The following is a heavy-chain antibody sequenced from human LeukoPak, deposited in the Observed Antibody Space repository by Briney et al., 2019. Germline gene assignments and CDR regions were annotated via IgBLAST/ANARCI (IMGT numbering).Heavy chain of an antibody. J-gene: IGHJ4*02. V-gene: IGHV3-73*01. D-gene: IGHD2-15*01. CDR2: IRSKANSYAT. CDR1: GFTFSGSA. Sequence: GGSLRLSCAASGFTFSGSAMHWVRQASGKGLEWVGRIRSKANSYATAYAASVKGRFTISRDDSKNTAYLQMNSLKTEDTAVYYCTRGYCSGGSCYLLDYWGQGTLVTVSS. CDR3: TRGYCSGGSCYLLDY.